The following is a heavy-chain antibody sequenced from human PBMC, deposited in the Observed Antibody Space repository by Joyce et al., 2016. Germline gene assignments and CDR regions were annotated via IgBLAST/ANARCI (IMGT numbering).Heavy chain of an antibody. CDR3: ARVGGVYYYGSSPHDAFDI. Sequence: QVQLQESGPGLVKPSETLSLTCTVSGDSISSYYWSWIRQPPGKGLEWIGYIYYSGSTNYNPSLKSRVTISVDTSKNQFSLKLSSVTAADTAVYYCARVGGVYYYGSSPHDAFDIWGQGTMVTVSS. CDR1: GDSISSYY. V-gene: IGHV4-59*01. CDR2: IYYSGST. D-gene: IGHD3-22*01. J-gene: IGHJ3*02.